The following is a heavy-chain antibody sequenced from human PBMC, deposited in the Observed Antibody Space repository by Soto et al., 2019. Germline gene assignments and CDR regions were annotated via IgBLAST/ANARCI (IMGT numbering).Heavy chain of an antibody. V-gene: IGHV1-24*01. CDR1: GYTLTELS. CDR2: FDPADGEI. Sequence: ASVKVSCKVSGYTLTELSMHWVRQAPGKGLEWMGGFDPADGEIIYAQKFQGRVTMTEDTSTDTAYMELRRLRSEDTAVYYCATEATVEMATISFDQWGQGTLVTVSS. CDR3: ATEATVEMATISFDQ. J-gene: IGHJ4*02. D-gene: IGHD5-12*01.